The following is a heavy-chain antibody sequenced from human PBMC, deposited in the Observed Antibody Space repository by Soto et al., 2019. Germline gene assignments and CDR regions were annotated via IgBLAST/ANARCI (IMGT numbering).Heavy chain of an antibody. CDR3: ARDDSSGYDFEYYYYYGMDV. V-gene: IGHV3-21*01. D-gene: IGHD5-12*01. CDR2: ISSSSSYI. J-gene: IGHJ6*02. Sequence: GGSLRLSCAASGFTFSSYSMNWVRQAPGKGLEWVSSISSSSSYIYYADSVKGRFTISRDNAKNSLYLQMNSLRAEDTAVYYCARDDSSGYDFEYYYYYGMDVWGQGTTVTVSS. CDR1: GFTFSSYS.